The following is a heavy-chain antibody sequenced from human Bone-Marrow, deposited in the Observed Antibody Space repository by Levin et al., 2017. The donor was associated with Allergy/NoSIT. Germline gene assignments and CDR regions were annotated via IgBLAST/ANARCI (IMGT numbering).Heavy chain of an antibody. CDR1: GFTFSKSA. CDR2: SSGSGTNT. D-gene: IGHD4-23*01. Sequence: GESLKISYAASGFTFSKSAMSWVRQAPGKGLEWVSASSGSGTNTYYADSVKGRFTISKDNSKNTLDLQMSSLRAEDTAVYYCAKDRGLGGGSVFDYWGQGILVAVSS. V-gene: IGHV3-23*01. J-gene: IGHJ4*02. CDR3: AKDRGLGGGSVFDY.